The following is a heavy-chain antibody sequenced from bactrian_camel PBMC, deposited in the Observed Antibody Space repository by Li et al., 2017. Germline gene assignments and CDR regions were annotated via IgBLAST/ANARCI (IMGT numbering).Heavy chain of an antibody. V-gene: IGHV3S1*01. J-gene: IGHJ4*01. CDR3: ATLRGWYIFMDY. CDR1: GFTFSSYW. D-gene: IGHD6*01. CDR2: ISSGDGSKT. Sequence: HVQLVESGGGLVQPGGSLRLMCASSGFTFSSYWMYWVRQAPGKGLEWVSSISSGDGSKTYYADSVKGRFTISRDNAKNTVYLQMNSLKSEDTALYYCATLRGWYIFMDYWGQGTQVTVS.